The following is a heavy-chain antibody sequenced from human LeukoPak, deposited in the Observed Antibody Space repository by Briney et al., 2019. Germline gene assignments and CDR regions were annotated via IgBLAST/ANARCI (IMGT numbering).Heavy chain of an antibody. J-gene: IGHJ3*02. CDR1: GDSVSSNSAA. D-gene: IGHD3-3*01. V-gene: IGHV6-1*01. CDR2: TYYRSKWYN. Sequence: SQTLSLTCAISGDSVSSNSAAWNWIRQSPSRGLEWLGRTYYRSKWYNDYAVSVKSRITINPDTSKNQFSLQLNSVTPEDTAVYYCAREYYDFWSGYPHRAFDIWGQGTMVTVSS. CDR3: AREYYDFWSGYPHRAFDI.